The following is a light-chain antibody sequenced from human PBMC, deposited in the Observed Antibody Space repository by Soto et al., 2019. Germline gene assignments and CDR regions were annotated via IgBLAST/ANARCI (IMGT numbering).Light chain of an antibody. CDR3: QQYNKWPPLT. CDR1: QSVARK. J-gene: IGKJ5*01. CDR2: GAS. V-gene: IGKV3-15*01. Sequence: EMGMTQSPATLSVSPGERATLSCRASQSVARKLAWYQKKPGQAPRLLIYGASTRATGVPARFSGSWSGTEFTLTISSLQSEDFGVYYCQQYNKWPPLTFGQGTRLEIK.